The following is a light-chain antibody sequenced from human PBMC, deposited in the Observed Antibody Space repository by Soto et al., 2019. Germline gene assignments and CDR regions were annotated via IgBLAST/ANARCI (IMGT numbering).Light chain of an antibody. J-gene: IGKJ4*01. Sequence: EIMLTQSPGTRSLSPGERATLSCGAIQSVSSSYLAWYQQKPGQAPRLLIYGASSRATGIPDRFSGSGSGTDFTLTISRLEPEDFAVYYCQQYGSSPPLTFAGRTKVDVK. CDR3: QQYGSSPPLT. V-gene: IGKV3-20*01. CDR1: QSVSSSY. CDR2: GAS.